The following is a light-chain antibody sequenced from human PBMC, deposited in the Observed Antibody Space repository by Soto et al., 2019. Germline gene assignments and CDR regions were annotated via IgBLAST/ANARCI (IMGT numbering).Light chain of an antibody. CDR1: HNSNTN. CDR2: TAS. CDR3: QQLNS. Sequence: DIQMTQSPSSLSASVGDRVAIPCRASHNSNTNLNWYQQRPGKAPKLLIYTASTLQSGVPSRFSGSGSGTEFTLTISSLQPEDFATYYCQQLNSFGQGTRLEIK. V-gene: IGKV1-9*01. J-gene: IGKJ5*01.